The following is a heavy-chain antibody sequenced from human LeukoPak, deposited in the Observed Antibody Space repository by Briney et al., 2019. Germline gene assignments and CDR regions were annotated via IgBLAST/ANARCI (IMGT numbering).Heavy chain of an antibody. CDR2: ISGNGGST. CDR3: AKRIAATSFDY. D-gene: IGHD6-13*01. Sequence: GGSLRLSCAASGFPFSNYAMSWVRHAPGKGLEWVSTISGNGGSTYYADSVKGRFTISRDNSKNTVYLQMSSLSVEDTAVYYCAKRIAATSFDYWGQGTLVTVSS. CDR1: GFPFSNYA. V-gene: IGHV3-23*01. J-gene: IGHJ4*02.